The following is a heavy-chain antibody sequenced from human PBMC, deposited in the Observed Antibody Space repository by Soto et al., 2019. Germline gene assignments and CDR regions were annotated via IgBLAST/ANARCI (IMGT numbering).Heavy chain of an antibody. Sequence: SETLSLTCTVSGGSISSSSYYWGWIRQPPGKGPEWIGSIYYSGSTYYNPSLKSRVTISVDTSKNQFSLKLSSVTAADTAVYYCARLEGDYFSYYYGMEVWGQGTTVTV. CDR2: IYYSGST. J-gene: IGHJ6*02. CDR1: GGSISSSSYY. CDR3: ARLEGDYFSYYYGMEV. V-gene: IGHV4-39*01. D-gene: IGHD4-17*01.